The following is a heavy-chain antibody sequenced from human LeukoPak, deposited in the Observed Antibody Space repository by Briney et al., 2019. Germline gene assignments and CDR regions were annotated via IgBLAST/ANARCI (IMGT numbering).Heavy chain of an antibody. V-gene: IGHV3-23*01. CDR1: GFTFSTYA. CDR3: AKDAYCGGDCYPAEYFQH. J-gene: IGHJ1*01. Sequence: GGSLRLSCAASGFTFSTYAMSRVRQAPGKGLEWVSTISGSGGSTYYADSVKGRFTISRDNSKNTLYLQMNSLRAEDTAVYYCAKDAYCGGDCYPAEYFQHWGQGTLVTVSS. D-gene: IGHD2-21*02. CDR2: ISGSGGST.